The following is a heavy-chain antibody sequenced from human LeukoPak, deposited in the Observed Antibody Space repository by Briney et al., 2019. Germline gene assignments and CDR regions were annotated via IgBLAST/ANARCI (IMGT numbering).Heavy chain of an antibody. CDR2: ISAYNGNT. CDR3: ARGQRGQLEEGYYYGMDV. V-gene: IGHV1-18*01. D-gene: IGHD1-1*01. Sequence: ASVKVSCKASGYTSTSYGISWVRQAPGQGLEWMGWISAYNGNTNYAQKLQGRVTMTTDTSTSTAYMELRSLRSDDTAVYYCARGQRGQLEEGYYYGMDVWGQGTTVTVSS. J-gene: IGHJ6*02. CDR1: GYTSTSYG.